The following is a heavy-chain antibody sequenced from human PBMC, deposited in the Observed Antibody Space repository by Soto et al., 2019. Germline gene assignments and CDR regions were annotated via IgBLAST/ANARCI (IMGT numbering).Heavy chain of an antibody. Sequence: EVQLVESGGGLVQPGRSLRLSCAASGFTFDNCGMHWVRQAPGKGLEWVAGISWDSSTIGYADSVKGRFIISRDDAKNSLYLPMDSLRGEDTALYYCVQGRYPTMATPLDTGGQGTQVIVSS. CDR1: GFTFDNCG. D-gene: IGHD2-15*01. CDR2: ISWDSSTI. J-gene: IGHJ5*02. V-gene: IGHV3-9*01. CDR3: VQGRYPTMATPLDT.